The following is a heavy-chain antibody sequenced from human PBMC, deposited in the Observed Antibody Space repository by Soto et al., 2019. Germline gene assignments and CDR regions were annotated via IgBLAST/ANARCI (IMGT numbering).Heavy chain of an antibody. Sequence: EVQLVETGGGLIQPGGSLRLSCAASGLTVRSNYMSWVRQAPGKGLEWVSLIFSGGSTYYADSVKGRFTISSDNSKNMVYLQMNSLRAEDTAVYYCAGEVGSGGWYYYYFGMDAWGQGTTVTVSS. D-gene: IGHD6-19*01. CDR3: AGEVGSGGWYYYYFGMDA. J-gene: IGHJ6*02. V-gene: IGHV3-53*02. CDR2: IFSGGST. CDR1: GLTVRSNY.